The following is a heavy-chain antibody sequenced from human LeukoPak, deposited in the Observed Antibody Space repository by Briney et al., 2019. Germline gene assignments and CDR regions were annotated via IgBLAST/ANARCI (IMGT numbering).Heavy chain of an antibody. V-gene: IGHV3-74*01. J-gene: IGHJ4*02. CDR1: GFTFNKYW. CDR3: ARDGDSTVDFDY. CDR2: SSSDGSST. D-gene: IGHD4-23*01. Sequence: GGSLRLSCVASGFTFNKYWMHWVRQAPGKGLVWVSRSSSDGSSTVHADSVEGRFTISRDNAKNTLYLQMNSLRAEDTAVYYCARDGDSTVDFDYWGQGTLVTVSS.